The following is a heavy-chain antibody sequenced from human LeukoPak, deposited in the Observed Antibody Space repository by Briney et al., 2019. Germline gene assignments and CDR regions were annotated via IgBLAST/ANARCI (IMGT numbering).Heavy chain of an antibody. V-gene: IGHV3-30*18. CDR1: GFTFNNYG. D-gene: IGHD2-2*01. CDR2: ISYDGRNI. CDR3: AKGPLRGTAAAIDY. J-gene: IGHJ4*02. Sequence: GGSLRLSCAASGFTFNNYGMHWVRQAPGKGLEWVAVISYDGRNIHYPDSVKGRFTISRDISTDTLWLQMDSLRIEDTAVYYCAKGPLRGTAAAIDYWGQGTLVTVSS.